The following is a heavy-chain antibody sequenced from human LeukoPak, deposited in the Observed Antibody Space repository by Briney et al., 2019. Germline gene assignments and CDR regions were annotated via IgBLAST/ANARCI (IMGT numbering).Heavy chain of an antibody. D-gene: IGHD1-26*01. V-gene: IGHV4-59*01. CDR3: ARGGDDFDY. CDR1: GGSISSYY. J-gene: IGHJ4*02. CDR2: IYYSGST. Sequence: SETLSLTCTVSGGSISSYYWSWIRQPPGKGLEWIGYIYYSGSTNYNPSLKSRVTISVDTSKNQFSLKLSSVTAADTAVYYCARGGDDFDYWGRGTLVTVSS.